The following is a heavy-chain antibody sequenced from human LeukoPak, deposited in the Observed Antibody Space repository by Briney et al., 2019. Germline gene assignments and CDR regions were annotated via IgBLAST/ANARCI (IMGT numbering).Heavy chain of an antibody. V-gene: IGHV4-39*07. CDR1: GGSISSSSYY. Sequence: SETLSLTCTVSGGSISSSSYYWGWIRQPPGKGLEWIGSIYYSGSTYYNPSLKSRVTISVDTSKNQFSLKLSSVTAADTAVYYCARVPRYCSSTSCYRGEYYFDYWGQGTLVTVSS. CDR3: ARVPRYCSSTSCYRGEYYFDY. J-gene: IGHJ4*02. CDR2: IYYSGST. D-gene: IGHD2-2*01.